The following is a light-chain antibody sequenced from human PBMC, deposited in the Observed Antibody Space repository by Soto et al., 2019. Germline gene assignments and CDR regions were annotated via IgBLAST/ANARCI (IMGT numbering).Light chain of an antibody. CDR1: SSDVGSYNL. CDR2: EDS. V-gene: IGLV2-23*01. J-gene: IGLJ1*01. CDR3: CSYAGNNIYV. Sequence: QSALTQPASVSGSPGQSITISCTGTSSDVGSYNLVSWYQQHPGKAPKLMIYEDSKRPSGVSNRFSGSKSGNTASLTISGFQAEDEADYYCCSYAGNNIYVFGTGTKLTVL.